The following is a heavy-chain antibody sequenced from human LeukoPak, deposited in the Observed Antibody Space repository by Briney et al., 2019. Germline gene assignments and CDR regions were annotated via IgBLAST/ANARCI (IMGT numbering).Heavy chain of an antibody. Sequence: SETLSLTCTVSGGSISSSSYYWGWIRQPPGKGLEWIGSIYYSGSTYYNPSLKSRVTISVDTSKNQFSLKLSSVTAADTAVYYCAKDQFQRSRESWFGESRGRFDYWGQGTLVTVSS. D-gene: IGHD3-10*01. CDR3: AKDQFQRSRESWFGESRGRFDY. CDR2: IYYSGST. V-gene: IGHV4-39*07. CDR1: GGSISSSSYY. J-gene: IGHJ4*02.